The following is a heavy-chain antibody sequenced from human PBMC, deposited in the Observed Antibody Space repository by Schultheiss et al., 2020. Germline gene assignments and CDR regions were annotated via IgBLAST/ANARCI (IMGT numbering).Heavy chain of an antibody. CDR1: GYTFTGYY. D-gene: IGHD3-22*01. CDR2: INPNSGGT. CDR3: AKRSLPDYYDSSGYPEYFQH. J-gene: IGHJ1*01. Sequence: ASVKISCKASGYTFTGYYMHWVRQAPGQGLEWMGWINPNSGGTNYAQKFKGRVTMTRDTSISTAYMELSRLRSDDTAVYYCAKRSLPDYYDSSGYPEYFQHWGQGTLVTVSS. V-gene: IGHV1-2*02.